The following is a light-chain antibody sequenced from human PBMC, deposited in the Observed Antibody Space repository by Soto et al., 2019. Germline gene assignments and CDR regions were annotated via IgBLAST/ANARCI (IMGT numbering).Light chain of an antibody. CDR1: QSVSSSY. J-gene: IGKJ1*01. V-gene: IGKV3-20*01. CDR3: QQYGSSLRT. CDR2: GAS. Sequence: EIVLTQSPGTLPLSQGERATLSCRASQSVSSSYLAWYQQKPGQAPRLLIYGASSRATGIPDRFSGSGSGTDFTLTISRLEPEDFAVYYCQQYGSSLRTFGQGTKVDIK.